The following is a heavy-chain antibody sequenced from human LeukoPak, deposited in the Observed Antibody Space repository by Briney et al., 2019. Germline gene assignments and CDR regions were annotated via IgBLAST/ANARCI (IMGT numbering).Heavy chain of an antibody. D-gene: IGHD4-17*01. V-gene: IGHV4-39*07. CDR1: GDSISSSSYY. J-gene: IGHJ4*02. CDR3: AREYGKIDPTFDH. Sequence: SETLSLTCTVSGDSISSSSYYWGWIRQPPGKGLEWIGSIYFSGSTYYNPSLKGRVTISIDTSKNQFFLRLSSVTAADTAMYYCAREYGKIDPTFDHWGQGTLVTVSS. CDR2: IYFSGST.